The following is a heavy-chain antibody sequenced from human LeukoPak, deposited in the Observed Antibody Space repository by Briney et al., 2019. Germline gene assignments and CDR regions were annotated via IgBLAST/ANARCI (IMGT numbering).Heavy chain of an antibody. V-gene: IGHV3-48*01. CDR1: GFTFSSYW. D-gene: IGHD6-13*01. Sequence: GGSLRLSCAASGFTFSSYWMHWVRQAPGKGLEWVSQITGSSSKYYADSVRGRFTISRDNAENSLYLQMNSLRAEDTAVYYCARTAAAAGPPVDYWGQGTLVTVSS. J-gene: IGHJ4*02. CDR2: ITGSSSK. CDR3: ARTAAAAGPPVDY.